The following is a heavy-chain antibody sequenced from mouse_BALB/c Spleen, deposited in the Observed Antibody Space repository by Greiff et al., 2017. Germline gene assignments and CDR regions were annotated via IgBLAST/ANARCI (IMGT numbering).Heavy chain of an antibody. D-gene: IGHD1-1*01. CDR3: TREGDYYGNLYYFDY. CDR1: GFTFSSYT. J-gene: IGHJ2*01. Sequence: EVQLVESGGGLVKPGGSLKLSCAASGFTFSSYTMSWVRQTPEKRLEWVATISSGGSYTYYPDSVKGRFTISRDNAKNTLYLQMSSLKSEDTAMYYCTREGDYYGNLYYFDYWGQGTTLTVSS. CDR2: ISSGGSYT. V-gene: IGHV5-6-4*01.